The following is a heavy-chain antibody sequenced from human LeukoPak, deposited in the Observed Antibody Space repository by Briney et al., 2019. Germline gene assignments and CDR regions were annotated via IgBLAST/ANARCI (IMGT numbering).Heavy chain of an antibody. Sequence: PGGSLRLSCAASGFTFSSYSMNWVRQAPAKGLEWVSAVSGSGDTTYYADSVKGRFTVSRDNSKNTLILQMNSLRAEDTATYFCAKNINMDVWGQGTTVTVSS. CDR3: AKNINMDV. V-gene: IGHV3-23*01. D-gene: IGHD2/OR15-2a*01. CDR1: GFTFSSYS. J-gene: IGHJ6*02. CDR2: VSGSGDTT.